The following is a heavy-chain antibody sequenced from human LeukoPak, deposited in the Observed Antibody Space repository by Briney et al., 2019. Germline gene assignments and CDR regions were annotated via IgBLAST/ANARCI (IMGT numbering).Heavy chain of an antibody. Sequence: GGSLRLSCAASGFTYSSYEMNWVRQAPGKGLGWVSFISSSGNTIYYADSVKGRFIISRDNAKNSLYLQMNSLRAEDTAVYYCARERPGEDTFDIWGQGTMVTVSS. CDR2: ISSSGNTI. CDR1: GFTYSSYE. CDR3: ARERPGEDTFDI. V-gene: IGHV3-48*03. D-gene: IGHD7-27*01. J-gene: IGHJ3*02.